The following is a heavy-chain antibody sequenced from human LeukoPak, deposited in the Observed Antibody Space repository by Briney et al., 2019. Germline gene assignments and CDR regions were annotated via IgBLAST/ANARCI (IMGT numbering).Heavy chain of an antibody. CDR3: ARTDTAMGYFDY. Sequence: SETLSLTCTVSGGSISSYYWSWIRQSPGKGLEWIGYIYYSGSTNYNPSLKSRVTISVDTSKNQFSLKLSSVTAADTAVYYCARTDTAMGYFDYWGQGTLVTVSS. CDR2: IYYSGST. D-gene: IGHD5-18*01. J-gene: IGHJ4*02. V-gene: IGHV4-59*01. CDR1: GGSISSYY.